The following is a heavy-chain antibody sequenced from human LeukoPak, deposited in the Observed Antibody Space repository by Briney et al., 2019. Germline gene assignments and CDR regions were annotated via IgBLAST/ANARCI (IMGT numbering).Heavy chain of an antibody. D-gene: IGHD6-13*01. CDR1: GYTFTNYD. CDR2: MNPNNGNA. Sequence: ASVRVSCKASGYTFTNYDINWVRQATGQGLEWMGWMNPNNGNAGYAQKFQDKVTMTRDTSISTAYMELSSLRSEDTAVYYCARGRYSSSWYRLSSGYYMDVWGKGTTVTVSS. J-gene: IGHJ6*03. CDR3: ARGRYSSSWYRLSSGYYMDV. V-gene: IGHV1-8*01.